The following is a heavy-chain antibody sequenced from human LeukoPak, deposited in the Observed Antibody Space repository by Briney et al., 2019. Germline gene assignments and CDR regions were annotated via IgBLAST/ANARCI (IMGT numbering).Heavy chain of an antibody. Sequence: SGGSLRLSCAASGFTFSSYAMNWVRQAPGKGLEWVPGISDSGDNTYYADSVKGRFTISRDNSKNTLFLQMNSLRAEDTAVYYCAKSRDGYNMYYFDYWGQGTLVTVSS. V-gene: IGHV3-23*01. CDR2: ISDSGDNT. D-gene: IGHD5-24*01. CDR3: AKSRDGYNMYYFDY. CDR1: GFTFSSYA. J-gene: IGHJ4*02.